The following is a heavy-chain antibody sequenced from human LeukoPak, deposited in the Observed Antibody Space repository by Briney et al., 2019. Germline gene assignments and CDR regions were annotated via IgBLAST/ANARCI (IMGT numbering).Heavy chain of an antibody. Sequence: ASVKVSCKASGYTFTSYAMNWVGQAPGQGLEWMGWINTKTGNPTYAQGFTGRFVFSLDTSASTAYLQISSLKAEETAMYYCAREDYDSSGYRLDVWGQGTTVTVSS. V-gene: IGHV7-4-1*02. D-gene: IGHD3-22*01. CDR2: INTKTGNP. CDR1: GYTFTSYA. J-gene: IGHJ6*02. CDR3: AREDYDSSGYRLDV.